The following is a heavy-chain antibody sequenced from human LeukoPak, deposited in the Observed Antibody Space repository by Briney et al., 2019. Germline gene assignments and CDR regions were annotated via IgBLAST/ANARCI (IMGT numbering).Heavy chain of an antibody. CDR3: ANPTRGIAARMDAFDI. D-gene: IGHD6-6*01. J-gene: IGHJ3*02. V-gene: IGHV3-21*04. CDR1: GFTFSSYS. CDR2: VSTGSNYI. Sequence: PGGSLRLSCTASGFTFSSYSLNWVRQAPGKGLEWVSSVSTGSNYIYYADSVKGRFTISRDNDKNSLYLQMNSLRAEDTAVYYCANPTRGIAARMDAFDIWGQGTMVTVSS.